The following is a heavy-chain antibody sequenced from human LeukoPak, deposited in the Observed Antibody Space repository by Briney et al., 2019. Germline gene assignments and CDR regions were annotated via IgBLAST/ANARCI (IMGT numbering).Heavy chain of an antibody. CDR3: ARGPLLGYYDSSGYYYPDV. CDR1: GGSFSGYY. CDR2: INHSGST. J-gene: IGHJ6*04. D-gene: IGHD3-22*01. V-gene: IGHV4-34*01. Sequence: SETLSLTCAVYGGSFSGYYWTWIRQPPGKGLEWIGEINHSGSTNYNPSLKSRVTISVDTSKNQFSLKLSSVTAADTAVYYCARGPLLGYYDSSGYYYPDVWGKGTTVTVSS.